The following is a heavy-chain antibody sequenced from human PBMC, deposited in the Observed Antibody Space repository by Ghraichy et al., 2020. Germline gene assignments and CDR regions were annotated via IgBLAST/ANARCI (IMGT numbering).Heavy chain of an antibody. CDR1: GFAYNSYW. Sequence: GSLRLSCAASGFAYNSYWMNWVRQAPGKGLEWVAYIKYDGSAEYYVYSVKGRFAISRDNAKNSLFLQMNSLRAEDTAVYYCARGWGRFDYWGQGTLVTVSS. CDR2: IKYDGSAE. V-gene: IGHV3-7*01. CDR3: ARGWGRFDY. D-gene: IGHD2-21*02. J-gene: IGHJ4*02.